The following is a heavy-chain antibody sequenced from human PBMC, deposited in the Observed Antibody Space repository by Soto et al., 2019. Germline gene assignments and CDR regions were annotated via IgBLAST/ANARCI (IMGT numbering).Heavy chain of an antibody. CDR2: IYYSGST. D-gene: IGHD6-19*01. CDR3: ARHYSSGSRNWFDP. Sequence: QLQLQESGPGLVKPSETLSLTCSVSGGSINSSSYFWGWVRQPPGKGLEWIGSIYYSGSTYYNPSLRSRVTISVDTSKNQFSLKLSSVTAADTAVFYCARHYSSGSRNWFDPWGQGNLVTVSS. V-gene: IGHV4-39*01. J-gene: IGHJ5*02. CDR1: GGSINSSSYF.